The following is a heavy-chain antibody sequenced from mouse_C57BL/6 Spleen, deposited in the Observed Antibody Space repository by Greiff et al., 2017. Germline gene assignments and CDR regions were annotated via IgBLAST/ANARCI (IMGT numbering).Heavy chain of an antibody. CDR1: GYTFTSYG. Sequence: EVQLQQSGAELVRPGSSVKMSCKTSGYTFTSYGINWVKQRPGQGLEWIGYIYIGNGYTAYNEKFKGKATLTSDTSSSTAYMQLSSLTSEDSAIYFCARAYYGYDWFAYWGQGTLVTVSA. CDR2: IYIGNGYT. CDR3: ARAYYGYDWFAY. V-gene: IGHV1-58*01. J-gene: IGHJ3*01. D-gene: IGHD2-2*01.